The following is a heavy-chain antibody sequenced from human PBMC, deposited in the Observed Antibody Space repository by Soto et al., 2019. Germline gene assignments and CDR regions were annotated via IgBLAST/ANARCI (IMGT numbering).Heavy chain of an antibody. J-gene: IGHJ5*02. D-gene: IGHD3-22*01. V-gene: IGHV3-30-3*01. Sequence: WGSLRLSCSASGFTFSSYAMHWFRQAPGKGLEWVAVISYDGSNKYYADSVKGRFTISRDNSKNTLYLQMNSLRAEDTAVYYCARDLYDSSGYYSPNWFDPWGQGTLVTVSS. CDR2: ISYDGSNK. CDR1: GFTFSSYA. CDR3: ARDLYDSSGYYSPNWFDP.